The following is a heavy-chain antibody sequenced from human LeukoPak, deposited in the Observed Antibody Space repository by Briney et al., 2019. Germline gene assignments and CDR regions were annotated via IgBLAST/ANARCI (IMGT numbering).Heavy chain of an antibody. CDR1: GGSISGYY. V-gene: IGHV4-59*08. D-gene: IGHD6-19*01. CDR2: IYYSGGT. CDR3: ARLESSYGRYDFDY. Sequence: SETLSLTCTVSGGSISGYYWNWIRQPPGKGLEWVGCIYYSGGTNYNPSLRSRVTISLDTSKSQFSLKLSSVTAADTAVYYCARLESSYGRYDFDYWGQGTLVTVSS. J-gene: IGHJ4*02.